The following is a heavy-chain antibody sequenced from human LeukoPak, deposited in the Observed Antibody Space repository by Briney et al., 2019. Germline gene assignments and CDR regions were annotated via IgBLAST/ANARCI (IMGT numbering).Heavy chain of an antibody. CDR2: INPNSGGT. D-gene: IGHD6-13*01. V-gene: IGHV1-2*02. CDR3: ARDLAAAGEDFDY. Sequence: EASVKVSCKASGYTFTGYYMHWVRQAPGQGREWMGWINPNSGGTNYAQKFQGRVTMTRDTSISTAYMELSRLRSDDTAVYYCARDLAAAGEDFDYWGQGTLVTVSS. J-gene: IGHJ4*02. CDR1: GYTFTGYY.